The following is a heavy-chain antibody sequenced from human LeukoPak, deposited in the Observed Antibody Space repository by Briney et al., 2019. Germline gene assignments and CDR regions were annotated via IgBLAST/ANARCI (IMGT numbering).Heavy chain of an antibody. Sequence: ASVKVSCKASGYTFTGYYMHWVRQAPGQGLEWMGWINPNSGGTNYAQKLQGRVTMTTDTSTSTAYMELRSLRSDDTAVYYCARDRYYYGSGSYNDYWGQGTLVTVSS. D-gene: IGHD3-10*01. CDR1: GYTFTGYY. V-gene: IGHV1-2*02. CDR2: INPNSGGT. CDR3: ARDRYYYGSGSYNDY. J-gene: IGHJ4*02.